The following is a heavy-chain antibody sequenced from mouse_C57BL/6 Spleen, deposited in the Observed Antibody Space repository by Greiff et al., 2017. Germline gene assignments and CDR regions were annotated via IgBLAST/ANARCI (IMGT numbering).Heavy chain of an antibody. CDR2: ISDGGSYT. V-gene: IGHV5-4*01. CDR3: ARDLYSNYPYFDY. Sequence: EVQVVESGGGLVKPGGSLKLSCAASGFTFSSYAMSWVRQTPEKRLEWVATISDGGSYTYYPDNVKGRFTISRDNAKNNLYLQMSNLKSEDTAMYYCARDLYSNYPYFDYWGQGTTLTVSS. D-gene: IGHD2-5*01. J-gene: IGHJ2*01. CDR1: GFTFSSYA.